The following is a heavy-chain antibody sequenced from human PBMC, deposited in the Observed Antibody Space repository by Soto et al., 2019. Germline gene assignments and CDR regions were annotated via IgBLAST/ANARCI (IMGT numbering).Heavy chain of an antibody. V-gene: IGHV1-8*01. CDR3: ERGLVGYYYYFMDV. Sequence: ASAKVSCKDSGCTFTNCDIKWLRQPTGQELEWMGWMNPNSGNTGYAQKFQGRVTMTRNTSISTAYMELSSLRSEDTAVYYCERGLVGYYYYFMDVWGKGTTVTVSS. CDR1: GCTFTNCD. CDR2: MNPNSGNT. D-gene: IGHD3-10*01. J-gene: IGHJ6*03.